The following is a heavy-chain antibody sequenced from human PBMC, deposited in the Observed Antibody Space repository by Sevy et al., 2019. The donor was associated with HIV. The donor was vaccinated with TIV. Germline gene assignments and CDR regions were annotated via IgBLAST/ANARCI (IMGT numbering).Heavy chain of an antibody. D-gene: IGHD3-3*02. Sequence: GGSLRLSCVASGFNFRNFWMSWVRQAPGKGLECVADIKQDGSEAYYVDSVKGRFTISRDNAKNSMYLQMNSLRDEDTAMYFCVRDKDVGDSILDAWGQGTPVTVSS. CDR2: IKQDGSEA. CDR1: GFNFRNFW. CDR3: VRDKDVGDSILDA. J-gene: IGHJ5*02. V-gene: IGHV3-7*03.